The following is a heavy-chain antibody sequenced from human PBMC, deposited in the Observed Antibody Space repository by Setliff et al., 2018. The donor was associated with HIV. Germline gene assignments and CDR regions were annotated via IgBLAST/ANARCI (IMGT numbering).Heavy chain of an antibody. J-gene: IGHJ4*02. D-gene: IGHD3-22*01. V-gene: IGHV4-39*01. Sequence: SETLSLTCTVSGGSIRSYYWGCIRQPPGKGLEWIGSIYYTGSANYNPSLKSRVTMSVDTSKNQFSLKLSSVTAADTAAYYCASGYQYDSSGYYYVTPIDYWGQGTLVTVS. CDR1: GGSIRSYY. CDR2: IYYTGSA. CDR3: ASGYQYDSSGYYYVTPIDY.